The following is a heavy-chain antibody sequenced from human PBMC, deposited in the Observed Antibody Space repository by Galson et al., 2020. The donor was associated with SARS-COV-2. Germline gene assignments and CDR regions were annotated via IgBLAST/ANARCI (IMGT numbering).Heavy chain of an antibody. Sequence: GESLKISCAASGFTFSNYAMHWVRQAPGKGLEWVALISYDGTNTYYRDSVKGRFSISRDNSKNTLYLQMNSLRVEDTAVYYCAKSLWFGESVCAFDYWGQGALATVSS. CDR2: ISYDGTNT. D-gene: IGHD3-10*01. CDR1: GFTFSNYA. V-gene: IGHV3-30*18. J-gene: IGHJ4*02. CDR3: AKSLWFGESVCAFDY.